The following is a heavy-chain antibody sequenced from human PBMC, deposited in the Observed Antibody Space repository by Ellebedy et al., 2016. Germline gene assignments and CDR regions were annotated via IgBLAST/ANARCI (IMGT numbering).Heavy chain of an antibody. J-gene: IGHJ4*02. D-gene: IGHD5-24*01. Sequence: SETLSLTCSVSGGSISGYHWSWIRQPPGGGLEWIGISYYGGTTPYNPSRGSTNYSPSLKSRVTGSVATYRNQFSLKLTSVTAADTAVYYCARGLGRRWFQQFDYWGQGILVTVSS. CDR2: SYYGGTTPYNPSRGST. V-gene: IGHV4-59*01. CDR1: GGSISGYH. CDR3: ARGLGRRWFQQFDY.